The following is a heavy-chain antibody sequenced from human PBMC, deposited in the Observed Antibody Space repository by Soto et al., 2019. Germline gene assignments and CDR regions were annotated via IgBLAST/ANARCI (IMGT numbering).Heavy chain of an antibody. J-gene: IGHJ4*02. Sequence: QITLKESGPTLVKPTQTLTLTCTFSGFSLSTSGVGVGWIRQPPGKALEWLALIYWDDDKRYSPSLKSRLTITKDTSKNQVVLTMTNMDPVDTATYYCAHRPANRFGELLFYFDYWGQGTLVTVSS. CDR2: IYWDDDK. CDR3: AHRPANRFGELLFYFDY. CDR1: GFSLSTSGVG. D-gene: IGHD3-10*01. V-gene: IGHV2-5*02.